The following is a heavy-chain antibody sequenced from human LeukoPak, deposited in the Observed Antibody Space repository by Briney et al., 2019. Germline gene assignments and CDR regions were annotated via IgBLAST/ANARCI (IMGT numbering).Heavy chain of an antibody. J-gene: IGHJ4*02. Sequence: PLETLSLTCTVSGGSIRNYYWSWIRQSPGRGLEWIGYIYYSGSTNYNPSLKSRVTISVDTFKNQFSLKLTSVTAADTAVYYCARDLSVTGASGVDYWGQGFLVTVSS. CDR2: IYYSGST. CDR3: ARDLSVTGASGVDY. D-gene: IGHD7-27*01. V-gene: IGHV4-59*01. CDR1: GGSIRNYY.